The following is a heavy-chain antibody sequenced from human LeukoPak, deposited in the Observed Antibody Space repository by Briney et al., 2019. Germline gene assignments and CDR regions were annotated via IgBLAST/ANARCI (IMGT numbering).Heavy chain of an antibody. CDR3: AKRDYGGNSVFDY. CDR1: AFTFSSYA. Sequence: GGSLRLSCAASAFTFSSYAMSWVRQAPGKGLEWVSAISGSGGSTYYADSVKGRFTISRDNSKNTLYLQMNSLRAEDTAVYYCAKRDYGGNSVFDYWGQGTLVTVSS. CDR2: ISGSGGST. D-gene: IGHD4-23*01. J-gene: IGHJ4*02. V-gene: IGHV3-23*01.